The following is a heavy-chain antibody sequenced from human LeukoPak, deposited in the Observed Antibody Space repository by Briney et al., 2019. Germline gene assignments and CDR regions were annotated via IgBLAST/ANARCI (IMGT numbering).Heavy chain of an antibody. CDR2: IHHSGSP. CDR1: GYPLKNGYY. Sequence: PSETLSLTCSVSGYPLKNGYYWAWIRQPPGKGLEWIGKIHHSGSPYYNPSLKSRVTMSVDTSRNQFSLKVSSVTAADTAVYYCARYYYGSGSYYLYYFDYWGQGTLVTVSS. D-gene: IGHD3-10*01. J-gene: IGHJ4*02. CDR3: ARYYYGSGSYYLYYFDY. V-gene: IGHV4-38-2*02.